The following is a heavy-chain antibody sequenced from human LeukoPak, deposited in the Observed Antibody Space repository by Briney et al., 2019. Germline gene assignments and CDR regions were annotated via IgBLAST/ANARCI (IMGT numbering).Heavy chain of an antibody. Sequence: GGSLRLSCAASGFTFSSYAMSWVRQAPGKGLEWVSAISGSGGSTYYADSVKGRFTISGDNSKNTLYLQMNSLRAEDTAVYHCAEGSGIAAAGRYYYYMDVWGKGTTVTVSS. CDR3: AEGSGIAAAGRYYYYMDV. D-gene: IGHD6-13*01. J-gene: IGHJ6*03. CDR2: ISGSGGST. CDR1: GFTFSSYA. V-gene: IGHV3-23*01.